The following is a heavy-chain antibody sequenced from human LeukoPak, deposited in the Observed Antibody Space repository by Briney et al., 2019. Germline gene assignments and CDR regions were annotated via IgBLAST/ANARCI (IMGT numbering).Heavy chain of an antibody. J-gene: IGHJ4*02. CDR2: ISGSGGST. Sequence: GGSLRLSCATSGFIFSSCAMSWVRQAPRKGLEWVSVISGSGGSTYYADSVKGRFTISRDNSKNTLYLQMNSLRAEDTAVYYCAKDQAEDHFDYWGQGTLVTVSS. V-gene: IGHV3-23*01. D-gene: IGHD6-25*01. CDR1: GFIFSSCA. CDR3: AKDQAEDHFDY.